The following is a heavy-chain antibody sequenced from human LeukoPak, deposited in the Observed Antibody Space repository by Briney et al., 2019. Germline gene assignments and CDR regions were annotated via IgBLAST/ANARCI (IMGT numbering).Heavy chain of an antibody. J-gene: IGHJ3*02. D-gene: IGHD3-22*01. CDR1: GFTFSSYG. V-gene: IGHV3-30*03. CDR2: ISYDGSNK. CDR3: ARDYDSPLQAFDI. Sequence: GGSLRLSCAASGFTFSSYGMHWVRQAPGKGLEWVAVISYDGSNKYYADSVKGRFTISRDNSKNTLYLQMNSLRAEDTAVYYCARDYDSPLQAFDIWGQGTMVTVSS.